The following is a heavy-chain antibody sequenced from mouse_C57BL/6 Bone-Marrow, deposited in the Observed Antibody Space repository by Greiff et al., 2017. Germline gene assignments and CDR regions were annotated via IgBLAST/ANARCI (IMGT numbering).Heavy chain of an antibody. Sequence: QVQLQQPGAELVKPGASVKVSCKASGYTFTSYWMHWVKQRPIQGLEWIGNIDPSDSETHYNQKFKDKATLTVDKSSSTAYMQLSSLTSEDSAVYYCARDYYYGSSLAYWGQGTLVTVSA. D-gene: IGHD1-1*01. J-gene: IGHJ3*01. V-gene: IGHV1-52*01. CDR2: IDPSDSET. CDR1: GYTFTSYW. CDR3: ARDYYYGSSLAY.